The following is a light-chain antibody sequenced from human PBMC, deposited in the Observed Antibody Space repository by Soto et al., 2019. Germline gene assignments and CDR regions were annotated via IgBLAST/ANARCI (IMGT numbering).Light chain of an antibody. Sequence: EIVLTQSPGTLSLSPADRATLSCRASQSVSIDNLAWYQQKPGQAPRLLIYGASSRATGIPDRFSGSGSGTVFTLTISRLEPEDFAVYYCQHDNTSPLSWTFGQGTKVEIK. J-gene: IGKJ1*01. CDR1: QSVSIDN. CDR3: QHDNTSPLSWT. CDR2: GAS. V-gene: IGKV3-20*01.